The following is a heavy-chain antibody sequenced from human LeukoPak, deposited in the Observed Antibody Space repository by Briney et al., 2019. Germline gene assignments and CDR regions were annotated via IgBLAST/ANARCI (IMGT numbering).Heavy chain of an antibody. Sequence: ASVKVSCKASGYTFTSYYMHWVRQAPGQGLEWMGIINPTTGDTTYAQKFQGRLAMTRDMSTSTVYMELSSLTSEDTAVFYCARYGFSAVWQGGWHAFDIWGQGTVVTVSS. J-gene: IGHJ3*02. CDR1: GYTFTSYY. D-gene: IGHD2-15*01. CDR2: INPTTGDT. CDR3: ARYGFSAVWQGGWHAFDI. V-gene: IGHV1-46*01.